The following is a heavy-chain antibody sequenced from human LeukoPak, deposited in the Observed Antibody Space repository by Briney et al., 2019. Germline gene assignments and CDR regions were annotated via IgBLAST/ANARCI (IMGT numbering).Heavy chain of an antibody. Sequence: GGSLRPSCAASGFTFSSYAMSWVRQAPGKGLEWVSAISGSGGSTYYADSVEGRFTISRDNSKNTLYLQMNSLRAEDTAVYYCAKAEWLLYPYFDYWGQGTLVTVSS. D-gene: IGHD3-3*01. J-gene: IGHJ4*02. CDR1: GFTFSSYA. CDR2: ISGSGGST. CDR3: AKAEWLLYPYFDY. V-gene: IGHV3-23*01.